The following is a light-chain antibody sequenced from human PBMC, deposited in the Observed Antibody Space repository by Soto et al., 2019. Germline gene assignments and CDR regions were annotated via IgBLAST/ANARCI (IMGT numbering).Light chain of an antibody. CDR1: SSDVGGYNY. J-gene: IGLJ1*01. V-gene: IGLV2-8*01. CDR3: SSYAGSNNYV. Sequence: QSVLTQPPSASGSPGQPVTISCTGTSSDVGGYNYVSWYQQHPGKAPKLMIYEVSKRPSGVPDRISGSKSGNTASLTVSGLQAEDEADYYCSSYAGSNNYVFGTGTRSPS. CDR2: EVS.